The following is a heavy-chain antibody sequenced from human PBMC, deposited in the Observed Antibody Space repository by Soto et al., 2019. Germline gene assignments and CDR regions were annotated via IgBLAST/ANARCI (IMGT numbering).Heavy chain of an antibody. Sequence: SETLSLACTVSGGSISSGGYSWAWLRQSPGKGLEWIGYTYQSGSAFYNPSLKSRVTISVDRSKNQFSLNLTSVTAADTAVYYCARDYYGMDVWGQGTTVTVSS. V-gene: IGHV4-30-2*06. CDR1: GGSISSGGYS. CDR2: TYQSGSA. J-gene: IGHJ6*02. CDR3: ARDYYGMDV.